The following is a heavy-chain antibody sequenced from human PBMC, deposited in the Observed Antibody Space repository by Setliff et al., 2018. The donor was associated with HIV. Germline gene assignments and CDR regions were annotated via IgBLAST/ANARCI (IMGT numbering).Heavy chain of an antibody. CDR1: GYIFTSQH. V-gene: IGHV1-46*01. CDR3: ARDRGGSWTFDH. Sequence: GASVKVPCKTSGYIFTSQHLHWVRQAPGQGLEWMGFINPNEIMAHYAQKFQDRVALTRDTSTGTVYMELRSLRSEDTAVYYCARDRGGSWTFDHWGQGTLVTVSS. D-gene: IGHD2-15*01. J-gene: IGHJ4*02. CDR2: INPNEIMA.